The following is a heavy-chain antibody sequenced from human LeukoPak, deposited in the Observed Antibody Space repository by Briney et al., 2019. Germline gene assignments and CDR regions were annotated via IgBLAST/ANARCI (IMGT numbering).Heavy chain of an antibody. J-gene: IGHJ4*02. CDR3: AKDRSWTFDS. Sequence: GGSLRLSCAASGFTFRNYGMHGVRQAPGKGLEWVAVISNDGRNKYYIDSVKGPFTISRDDSTNTLHLQMNSLRAEDTAVYYCAKDRSWTFDSWGPGTLVTVSS. D-gene: IGHD1-26*01. CDR2: ISNDGRNK. V-gene: IGHV3-30*18. CDR1: GFTFRNYG.